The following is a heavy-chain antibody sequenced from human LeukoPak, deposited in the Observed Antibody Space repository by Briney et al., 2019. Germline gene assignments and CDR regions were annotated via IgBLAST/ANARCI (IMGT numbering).Heavy chain of an antibody. D-gene: IGHD3-22*01. Sequence: SVKVSCKASGGTFSSYAISWVRQAPGQGLEWMGRIIPIFGTANYAQKFQGRVTITTDESTSTAYMELSSLRSEDTAVYYCARGRYYDSSGYYHDYWGQGTLVTVSS. CDR3: ARGRYYDSSGYYHDY. CDR1: GGTFSSYA. J-gene: IGHJ4*02. V-gene: IGHV1-69*05. CDR2: IIPIFGTA.